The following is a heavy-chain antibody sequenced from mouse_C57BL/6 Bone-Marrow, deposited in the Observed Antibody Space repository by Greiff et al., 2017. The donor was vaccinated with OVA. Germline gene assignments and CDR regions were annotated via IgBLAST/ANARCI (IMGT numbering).Heavy chain of an antibody. V-gene: IGHV5-4*01. CDR1: GFTFSSYA. J-gene: IGHJ1*03. Sequence: EVQLVESGGGLVKPGGSLKLSCAASGFTFSSYAMSWVRQTPEKRLEWVATISDGGSYTYYPDNVKGRFTISRDNAKNNLYLQMSHLKSEDTAMYYCVRSYYSNYDWYFDVWGTGTTVTVSS. CDR3: VRSYYSNYDWYFDV. CDR2: ISDGGSYT. D-gene: IGHD2-5*01.